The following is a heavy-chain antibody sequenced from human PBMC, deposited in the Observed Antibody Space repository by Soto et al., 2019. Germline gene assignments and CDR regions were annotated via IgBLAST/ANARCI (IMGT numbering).Heavy chain of an antibody. CDR1: GGSISSCDYY. Sequence: SETLSLTCTVSGGSISSCDYYWSWMRQPPGKGLEWIGEINHSGSTNYNPSLKSRVTISVDTSKNQFSLKVTSVTAADTAVYYCARDPMGDTPFVYWGQGTLVTVSS. V-gene: IGHV4-39*07. J-gene: IGHJ4*02. CDR3: ARDPMGDTPFVY. CDR2: INHSGST. D-gene: IGHD1-26*01.